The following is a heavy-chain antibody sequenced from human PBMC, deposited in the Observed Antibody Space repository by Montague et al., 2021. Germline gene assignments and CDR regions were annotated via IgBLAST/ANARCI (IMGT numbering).Heavy chain of an antibody. D-gene: IGHD2-21*01. CDR3: ARDQGQGYCGGDCYVGLDY. CDR1: GFPFSNYW. Sequence: SLRLSFAASGFPFSNYWMSLFRQAPGKGLEWVANIKQDGSEKHYVDSVKGRFTISRDNAKNSLYLQMNSLRAEDTAVYFCARDQGQGYCGGDCYVGLDYWGQGTLVTVSS. V-gene: IGHV3-7*01. J-gene: IGHJ4*02. CDR2: IKQDGSEK.